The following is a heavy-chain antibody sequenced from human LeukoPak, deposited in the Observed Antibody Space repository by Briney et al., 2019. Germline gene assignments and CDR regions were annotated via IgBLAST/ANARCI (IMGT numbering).Heavy chain of an antibody. CDR1: GGSISSYY. D-gene: IGHD3-22*01. CDR3: AKPHYYDSSGYYYAGDY. Sequence: SETLSLTCTVSGGSISSYYWSWIRQPPGKGLEWIGYIYYSGSTNYNPSLKSRVTISVDTSKNQFSLKLSSVTAADTAVYYCAKPHYYDSSGYYYAGDYWGQGTLVTVSS. J-gene: IGHJ4*02. CDR2: IYYSGST. V-gene: IGHV4-59*08.